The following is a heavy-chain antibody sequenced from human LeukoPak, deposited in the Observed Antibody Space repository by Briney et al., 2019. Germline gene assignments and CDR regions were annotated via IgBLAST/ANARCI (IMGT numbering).Heavy chain of an antibody. CDR2: ISSSSSYI. Sequence: GGSLRLSCAASGFTFSSYRMNWVRQAPGKGLEWVSSISSSSSYIYYADSVKGRFTISRDNAKNSLYLQMNSLRAEDTAVYYCARDKSLWFGETYGMDVWGQGTTVTVSS. CDR1: GFTFSSYR. J-gene: IGHJ6*02. V-gene: IGHV3-21*01. CDR3: ARDKSLWFGETYGMDV. D-gene: IGHD3-10*01.